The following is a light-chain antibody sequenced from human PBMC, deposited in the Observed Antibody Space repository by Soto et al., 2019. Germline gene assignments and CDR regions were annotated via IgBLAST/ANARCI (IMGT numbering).Light chain of an antibody. CDR2: WAS. J-gene: IGKJ1*01. CDR3: QQYYSTPWT. CDR1: QSVLYGSNNMNY. Sequence: DRVMTQSPDSLAVSMGERATINCKSSQSVLYGSNNMNYLAWYQQKAGQPPKLLIYWASTRESGVPDRFGGSGSGTEFTLTISSLQAEDVAVYYCQQYYSTPWTFGQGTKVDI. V-gene: IGKV4-1*01.